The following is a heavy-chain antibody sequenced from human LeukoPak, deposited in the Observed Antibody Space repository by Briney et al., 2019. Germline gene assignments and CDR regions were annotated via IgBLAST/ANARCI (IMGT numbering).Heavy chain of an antibody. CDR1: GGSFTGYY. J-gene: IGHJ4*02. D-gene: IGHD1-7*01. V-gene: IGHV4-34*01. CDR2: INHSGSP. CDR3: ARGSWDWNYDFDY. Sequence: SETLSLTCAVYGGSFTGYYWSWIRQPPGKGLEWIGEINHSGSPTYNPSLKSRVTISIETSKKHFSLNLSSVTAADTAVYYCARGSWDWNYDFDYWGQGTLVTVSS.